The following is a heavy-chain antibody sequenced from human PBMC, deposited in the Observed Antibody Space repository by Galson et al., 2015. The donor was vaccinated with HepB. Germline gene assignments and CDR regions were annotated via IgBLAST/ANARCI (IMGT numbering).Heavy chain of an antibody. CDR1: GFTFRDYY. CDR2: ISSKSRYT. V-gene: IGHV3-11*03. CDR3: ATRSGASGWYSYFQH. Sequence: SLRLSCAASGFTFRDYYMSWIRQAPGKGLEWISYISSKSRYTSYADSVKGRFTISRDNAKNSLYLQMNSLRVEDTAVYYCATRSGASGWYSYFQHWGQGTLVTVSS. D-gene: IGHD6-19*01. J-gene: IGHJ1*01.